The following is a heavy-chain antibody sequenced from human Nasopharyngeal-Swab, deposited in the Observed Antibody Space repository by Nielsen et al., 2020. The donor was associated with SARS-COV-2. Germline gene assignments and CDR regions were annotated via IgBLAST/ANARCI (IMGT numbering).Heavy chain of an antibody. J-gene: IGHJ4*02. D-gene: IGHD6-19*01. V-gene: IGHV4-39*01. CDR2: IYYSGST. Sequence: SETLSLTCTVSGGSISSSSYYWGWIRQPPGKGLEWIGSIYYSGSTYYNPSLKNRVTISADTSKNQFSLKLSSVTAADTAVYYCARHLSWWLVTSYYFDYWGQGTLVTVSS. CDR1: GGSISSSSYY. CDR3: ARHLSWWLVTSYYFDY.